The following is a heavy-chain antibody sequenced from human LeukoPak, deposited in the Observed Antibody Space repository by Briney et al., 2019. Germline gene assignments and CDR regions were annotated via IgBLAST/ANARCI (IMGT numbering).Heavy chain of an antibody. D-gene: IGHD3-10*01. J-gene: IGHJ4*02. V-gene: IGHV1-69*06. CDR2: IIPIFGTA. CDR3: ARDLPNTYYYGSGSGGY. CDR1: GGTFSSYA. Sequence: ASVKVSCKASGGTFSSYAISWVRQAPGQGLEWMGGIIPIFGTANYAQKFQGRVTITADKSTSTAYMELSSLRSEDTAVYYCARDLPNTYYYGSGSGGYWGQGTLVTVSS.